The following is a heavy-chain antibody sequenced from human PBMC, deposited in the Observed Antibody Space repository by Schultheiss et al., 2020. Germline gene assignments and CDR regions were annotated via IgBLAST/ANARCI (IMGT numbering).Heavy chain of an antibody. CDR1: GGSISSGGYY. V-gene: IGHV4-31*03. CDR2: IYYSGST. Sequence: SETLSLTCTVSGGSISSGGYYWSWIRQHPGKGLEWIGYIYYSGSTYYNPSLKSRVTISVDTSKNQFSLKLSSVTAADTAVYYCARDRLVRIPAALTYYYYGMDVWGQGTTVTVSS. J-gene: IGHJ6*02. D-gene: IGHD2-2*01. CDR3: ARDRLVRIPAALTYYYYGMDV.